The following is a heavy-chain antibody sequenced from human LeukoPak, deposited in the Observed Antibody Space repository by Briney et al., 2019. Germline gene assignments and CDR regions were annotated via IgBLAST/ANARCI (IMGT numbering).Heavy chain of an antibody. J-gene: IGHJ6*03. Sequence: SETLSLTCTVSGGSISSYYWSWIRQPPGKGLEWIGYIYYSGSTNYNPSLKSRVTISVDTSKNQFSLKLSSVTAADTAVYYCARARYGWSGYSNYYYYMDVWGKGTTVTVSS. V-gene: IGHV4-59*01. CDR3: ARARYGWSGYSNYYYYMDV. CDR1: GGSISSYY. D-gene: IGHD3-3*01. CDR2: IYYSGST.